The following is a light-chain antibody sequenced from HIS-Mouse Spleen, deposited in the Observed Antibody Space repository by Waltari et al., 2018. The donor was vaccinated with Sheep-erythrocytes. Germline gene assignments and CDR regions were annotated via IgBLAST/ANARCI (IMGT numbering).Light chain of an antibody. CDR2: AAS. CDR1: QGISSY. Sequence: AIRMTQSPSSFSASTGDRVTITCRASQGISSYLAWYQQKPGKAPKLLIYAASTLQSGVPSRFSGSGSGTDFTLTISSLQPEDFATYYCQQFNSYPHGYTFGQGTKLEIK. V-gene: IGKV1-8*01. J-gene: IGKJ2*01. CDR3: QQFNSYPHGYT.